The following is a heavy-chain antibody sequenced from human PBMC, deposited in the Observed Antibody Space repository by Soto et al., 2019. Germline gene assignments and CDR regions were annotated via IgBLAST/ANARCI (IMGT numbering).Heavy chain of an antibody. CDR2: TYYRSKWKT. CDR1: GDSVSSNSVA. J-gene: IGHJ5*01. D-gene: IGHD2-2*01. CDR3: ARLVGNSWLDS. V-gene: IGHV6-1*01. Sequence: PSQTLSLTCAISGDSVSSNSVAWNWIRQSTSRGLEWLGRTYYRSKWKTDYAESVQGRITINADTSKNQLSLQLNSVTPDDTAVYYCARLVGNSWLDSWGQGTLVTVSS.